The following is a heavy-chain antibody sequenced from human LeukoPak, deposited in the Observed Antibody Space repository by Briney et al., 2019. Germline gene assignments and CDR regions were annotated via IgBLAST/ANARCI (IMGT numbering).Heavy chain of an antibody. CDR1: GFTFSGHW. CDR2: INERGTDS. V-gene: IGHV3-74*03. Sequence: GGSLRLSCTASGFTFSGHWIHWVRQPPGMGLVWVSRINERGTDSMYAESVKGRFTISRDNAKNSLYLQMNSLRAEDTAVYYCARELREHGTFDIWGQGTMVTVSS. J-gene: IGHJ3*02. CDR3: ARELREHGTFDI. D-gene: IGHD1-26*01.